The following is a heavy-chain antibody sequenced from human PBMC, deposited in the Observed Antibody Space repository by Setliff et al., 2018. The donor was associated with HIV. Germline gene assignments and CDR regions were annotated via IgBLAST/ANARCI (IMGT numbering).Heavy chain of an antibody. CDR3: AKDLWSSSWTNDAFDI. CDR1: GLNFNNYW. J-gene: IGHJ3*02. CDR2: IKSDGSVI. V-gene: IGHV3-74*01. Sequence: PGGSLRLSCAGSGLNFNNYWMHWVRQAPGKGLVWVSHIKSDGSVIQYADSVKGRFTISRDNAKNTLYLQMNSLRPEDTAVYFCAKDLWSSSWTNDAFDIWGQGTMVTVSS. D-gene: IGHD2-15*01.